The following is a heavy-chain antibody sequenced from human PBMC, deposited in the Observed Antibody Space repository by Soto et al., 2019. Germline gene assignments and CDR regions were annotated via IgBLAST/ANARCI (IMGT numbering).Heavy chain of an antibody. CDR1: GYTFTIYD. CDR2: ISAYNGTT. D-gene: IGHD5-12*01. CDR3: ARGYRIVAGTEFDY. J-gene: IGHJ4*02. Sequence: QVQLVQSGAEVKKPGASVQVSCKASGYTFTIYDISWVRQAPGQGLEWMGWISAYNGTTNYAQKLQCRVTMTTATSTSTAYMARSSLRSDDTAVYYCARGYRIVAGTEFDYLGKGTLVTVSS. V-gene: IGHV1-18*01.